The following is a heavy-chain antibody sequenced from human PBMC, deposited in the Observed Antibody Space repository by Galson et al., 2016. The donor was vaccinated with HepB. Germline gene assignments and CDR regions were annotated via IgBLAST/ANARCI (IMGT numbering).Heavy chain of an antibody. Sequence: SLRLSCAASGFSFSSYAMSWVRQAPGKGLEWVSAISGSGGDSTYYADSVKGRFTISRDKSQNMLYLQINSLRAEDTAVYYCAKDQAQNMAVALRWFDPWGQGTLVTVS. D-gene: IGHD6-19*01. CDR2: ISGSGGDST. CDR1: GFSFSSYA. V-gene: IGHV3-23*01. CDR3: AKDQAQNMAVALRWFDP. J-gene: IGHJ5*02.